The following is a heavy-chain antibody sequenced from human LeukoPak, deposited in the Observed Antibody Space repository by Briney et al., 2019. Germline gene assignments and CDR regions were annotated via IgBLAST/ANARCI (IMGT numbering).Heavy chain of an antibody. CDR3: AREDEVGSTWCHLDY. Sequence: SPTLSLTCAISGDSVSSNSAAWNWIRQSPSRGLEWLGSTYYRSRWYNNYAVSVESRITINPDTSKNQFSLQLNFVTPEDTAVYYCAREDEVGSTWCHLDYWGQGTLVTVSS. CDR1: GDSVSSNSAA. CDR2: TYYRSRWYN. J-gene: IGHJ4*02. V-gene: IGHV6-1*01. D-gene: IGHD6-13*01.